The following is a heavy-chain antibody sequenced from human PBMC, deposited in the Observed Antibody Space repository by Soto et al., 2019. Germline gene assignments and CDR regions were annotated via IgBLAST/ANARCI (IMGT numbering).Heavy chain of an antibody. CDR2: ISHNGGSK. J-gene: IGHJ5*02. CDR1: GFTFSDYA. V-gene: IGHV3-23*01. CDR3: AKGDVVVPSAGVYFGP. D-gene: IGHD2-21*01. Sequence: LRLSCAASGFTFSDYAMSWVRRVSGKGLEWVATISHNGGSKYTADSVKGRFTISRDNSKSTLYLQMNFLRADDTAMYYCAKGDVVVPSAGVYFGPWGQGTLVTVSS.